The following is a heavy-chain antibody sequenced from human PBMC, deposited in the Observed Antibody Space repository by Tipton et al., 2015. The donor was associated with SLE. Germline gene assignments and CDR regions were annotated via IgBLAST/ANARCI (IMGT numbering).Heavy chain of an antibody. CDR2: ISRDSGGT. Sequence: QSGAEVKKPGASVTVSCKASGYTFTDYYIHWVRQAPGHGPEWMGWISRDSGGTNYAQKFQGRVAMTRDTSINTAYMELSNLRSDDTAVYYCARDPQGVLGASGAHYFDFWGQGTLVTVSS. D-gene: IGHD2-8*02. CDR1: GYTFTDYY. CDR3: ARDPQGVLGASGAHYFDF. V-gene: IGHV1-2*02. J-gene: IGHJ4*02.